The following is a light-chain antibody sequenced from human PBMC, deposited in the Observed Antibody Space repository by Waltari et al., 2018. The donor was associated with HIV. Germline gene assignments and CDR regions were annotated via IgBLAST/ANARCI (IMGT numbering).Light chain of an antibody. CDR3: AAWDDSLSGQWV. J-gene: IGLJ3*02. V-gene: IGLV1-47*01. Sequence: QSVLTQPPSASGTPGQRVTISCSGSSSNIGSNYVYWYQQLPGTAPKLLIYRNNQRPSGVPARFSGSKSGTSASLAISGLRSEDEADYYCAAWDDSLSGQWVFGQGTK. CDR1: SSNIGSNY. CDR2: RNN.